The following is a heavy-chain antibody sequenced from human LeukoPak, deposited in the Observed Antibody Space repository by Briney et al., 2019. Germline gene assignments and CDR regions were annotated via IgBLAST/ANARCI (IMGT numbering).Heavy chain of an antibody. CDR3: ARHAVVVVAVFVCWFDP. CDR2: IYYSGST. CDR1: GGSISSSSYY. V-gene: IGHV4-39*01. D-gene: IGHD2-15*01. J-gene: IGHJ5*02. Sequence: SETLSLTCTVSGGSISSSSYYWGWIRQPPGKGLEWIGSIYYSGSTYYNPSLKSRVTISVDTSKNQFSLKLSSVTAADTAVCYCARHAVVVVAVFVCWFDPWGQGTLVTVSS.